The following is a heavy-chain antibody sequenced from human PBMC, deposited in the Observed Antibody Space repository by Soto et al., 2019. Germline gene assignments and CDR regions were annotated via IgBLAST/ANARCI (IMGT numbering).Heavy chain of an antibody. CDR2: IYYDGNT. V-gene: IGHV4-39*01. J-gene: IGHJ4*02. CDR3: ARSSIEPRVFMYPFDS. CDR1: GDSITSSSHY. Sequence: QLQLQESGPGLVKPSETLSLTCTVSGDSITSSSHYWGWIRQPPGKGLECIANIYYDGNTYYNPSLKSRVAISLXTXKXXFSLRLISVTAADTAVYYCARSSIEPRVFMYPFDSWGQGTLVTVSS. D-gene: IGHD6-6*01.